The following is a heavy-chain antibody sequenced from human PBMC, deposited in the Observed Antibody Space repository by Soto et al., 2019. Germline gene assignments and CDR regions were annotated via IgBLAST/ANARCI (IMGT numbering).Heavy chain of an antibody. CDR1: GFTFSSYA. Sequence: XGSLRLSCAAAGFTFSSYAMSWVRQAPGKGLDWVSAISGSGGSTYYADSVKGRFTISRDNSKNTLYLQMNSLRAEDTAVYYCAKDPSTYYDFWSGYPGDYWGQGTLVTVSS. J-gene: IGHJ4*02. D-gene: IGHD3-3*01. CDR2: ISGSGGST. V-gene: IGHV3-23*01. CDR3: AKDPSTYYDFWSGYPGDY.